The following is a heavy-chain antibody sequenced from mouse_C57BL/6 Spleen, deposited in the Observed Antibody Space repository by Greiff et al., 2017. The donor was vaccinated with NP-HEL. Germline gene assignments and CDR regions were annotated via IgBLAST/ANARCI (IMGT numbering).Heavy chain of an antibody. CDR3: ARRDGYFDY. Sequence: QVQLQQSGPELVKPGASVKISCEASGYAFSSSWMNWVKQRPGKGLEWIGRIYPGDGDTNYNGKFKGKATLTADKSSSTAYMQLSSLTSEDSAVYFCARRDGYFDYWGQGTTLTVSS. V-gene: IGHV1-82*01. D-gene: IGHD2-3*01. J-gene: IGHJ2*01. CDR1: GYAFSSSW. CDR2: IYPGDGDT.